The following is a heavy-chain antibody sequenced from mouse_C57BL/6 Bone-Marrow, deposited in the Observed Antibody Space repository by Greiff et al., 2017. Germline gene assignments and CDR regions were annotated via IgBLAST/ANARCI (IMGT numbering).Heavy chain of an antibody. V-gene: IGHV1-64*01. CDR3: APIYSNLFYWYFDV. J-gene: IGHJ1*03. CDR1: GYTFTSYW. D-gene: IGHD2-5*01. CDR2: IHPNSGST. Sequence: VQLQQSGAELVKPGASVKLSCKASGYTFTSYWMHWVKQRPGQGLEWIGMIHPNSGSTNYNKKFKSKATLTVDKSSSTAYMQLSSLTSEDSAVYYCAPIYSNLFYWYFDVWGTGTTVTVSS.